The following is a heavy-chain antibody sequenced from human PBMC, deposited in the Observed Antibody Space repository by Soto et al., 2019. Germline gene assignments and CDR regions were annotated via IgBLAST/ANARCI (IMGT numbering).Heavy chain of an antibody. Sequence: EVQLLESGGGLIQPGGSLRLSCAASGFSFSSHALTWVRQAPGKGLEWVSVIGSLITSTFYADSFRGRFTISRDNSKNTVYLQMNNLRAEDTAIYYWARGLWFGKRNYFDFWGQGTLVTVSS. CDR1: GFSFSSHA. D-gene: IGHD3-10*01. V-gene: IGHV3-23*01. CDR2: IGSLITST. CDR3: ARGLWFGKRNYFDF. J-gene: IGHJ4*02.